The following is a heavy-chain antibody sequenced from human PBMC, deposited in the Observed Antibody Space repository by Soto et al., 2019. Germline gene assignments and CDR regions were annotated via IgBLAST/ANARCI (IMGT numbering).Heavy chain of an antibody. CDR3: ARVPVAVAATEDYYGLDV. D-gene: IGHD2-15*01. J-gene: IGHJ6*02. Sequence: TLSLTCSVSGVSITSYYWSWIRQSAGGGLEWMGRINTDGLSTYSPSFKSRLTMSLDTSKNQVSLRLISVTAADTAVYFCARVPVAVAATEDYYGLDVWGQGTTVTVSS. CDR1: GVSITSYY. CDR2: INTDGLS. V-gene: IGHV4-4*07.